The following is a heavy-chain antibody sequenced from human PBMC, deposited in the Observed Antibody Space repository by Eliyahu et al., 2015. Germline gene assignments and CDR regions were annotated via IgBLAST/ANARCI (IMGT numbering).Heavy chain of an antibody. V-gene: IGHV1-2*02. CDR1: GXTFTGXY. J-gene: IGHJ4*02. CDR2: INPNSGGT. Sequence: QVQLVQSGAEVKKPGASVKVSCKAXGXTFTGXYMHWVRQAPGQGLEWMGWINPNSGGTNYAQKFQGRVTMTRDTSISTAYMELSRLRSDDTAVYYCASGVGYSSSWSTIFDYWGQGTLVTVSS. D-gene: IGHD6-13*01. CDR3: ASGVGYSSSWSTIFDY.